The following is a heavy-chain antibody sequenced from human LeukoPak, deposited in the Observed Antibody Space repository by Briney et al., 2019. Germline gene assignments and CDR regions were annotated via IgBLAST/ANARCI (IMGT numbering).Heavy chain of an antibody. CDR2: ISSSYNTI. V-gene: IGHV3-48*03. CDR3: ARATSDSSGYPVSDY. J-gene: IGHJ4*02. Sequence: GGSLRLSCVASGFTFSSHNMNWVRQAPGKGLEWVSYISSSYNTIYYRDSVQGRFIISRDNAKNSLSLQMNSLRAEDSGIYYCARATSDSSGYPVSDYWGQGTLVSVSS. CDR1: GFTFSSHN. D-gene: IGHD3-22*01.